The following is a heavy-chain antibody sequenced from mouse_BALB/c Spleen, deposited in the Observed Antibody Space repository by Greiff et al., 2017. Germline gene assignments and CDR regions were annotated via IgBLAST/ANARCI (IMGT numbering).Heavy chain of an antibody. D-gene: IGHD4-1*01. CDR2: IDPANGNT. V-gene: IGHV14-3*02. CDR1: GFNIKDTY. J-gene: IGHJ4*01. CDR3: ARPTGIVYAMDY. Sequence: EVQLQQSGAELVKPGASVKLSCTASGFNIKDTYMHWVKQRPEQGLEWIGRIDPANGNTKYDPKFQGKATITADTSSNTAYLQLSSLTSEDTAVYYCARPTGIVYAMDYWGQGTSVTVSS.